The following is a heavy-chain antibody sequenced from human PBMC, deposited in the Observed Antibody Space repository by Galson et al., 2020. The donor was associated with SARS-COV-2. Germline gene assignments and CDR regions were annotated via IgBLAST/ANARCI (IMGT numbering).Heavy chain of an antibody. CDR3: ARELKEGATDY. Sequence: GGSLRLSFAASGFNFGPYAIPWARQAPARGLEWLPVIGFDEINKYYADSVRGRFIISRDNSKNTLYLQMNSLRVEDTAIYYCARELKEGATDYWGQGTLVTVSS. D-gene: IGHD1-26*01. J-gene: IGHJ4*02. CDR2: IGFDEINK. V-gene: IGHV3-33*01. CDR1: GFNFGPYA.